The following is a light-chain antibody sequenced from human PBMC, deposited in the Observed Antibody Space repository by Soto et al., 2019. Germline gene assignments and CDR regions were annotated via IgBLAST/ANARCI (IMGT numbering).Light chain of an antibody. CDR1: QSVSSN. CDR3: QQSYSTAWT. V-gene: IGKV3-15*01. CDR2: GAS. J-gene: IGKJ1*01. Sequence: EIVMTQSPATLSVSPGERATLSCRASQSVSSNLAWYQQKPGQAPRLLIYGASTRATDIPARFSGSGSGTGVTLTISSLQSEDFSTYYCQQSYSTAWTFGQGTKVEIK.